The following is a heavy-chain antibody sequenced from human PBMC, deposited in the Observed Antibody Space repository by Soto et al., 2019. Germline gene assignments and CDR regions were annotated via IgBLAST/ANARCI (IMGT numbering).Heavy chain of an antibody. CDR3: ASSLEGEYYFDY. Sequence: SETLSLTCTVSGGSISSYYWSWIRQPPGKGLEWVGYIYYRGSTNYNPSLKSRVTISVDTSKNQFSLKLSSVTAADTAVYYCASSLEGEYYFDYWGQGTLVTVSS. J-gene: IGHJ4*02. CDR2: IYYRGST. CDR1: GGSISSYY. V-gene: IGHV4-59*01. D-gene: IGHD3-16*01.